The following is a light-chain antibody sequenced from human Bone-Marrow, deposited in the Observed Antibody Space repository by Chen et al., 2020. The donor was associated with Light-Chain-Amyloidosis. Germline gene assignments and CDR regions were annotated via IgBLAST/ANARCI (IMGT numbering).Light chain of an antibody. CDR2: AAA. Sequence: IQLTQSPSSLSASVGDTVTITCRASQDITGSLAWYQQKPGKAPKVLIYAAATLQSGVPSRFSGGVSGTEFTLTISSLQPEDLATYFCQQFNTYPPWTFGQGTKV. CDR1: QDITGS. CDR3: QQFNTYPPWT. V-gene: IGKV1-9*01. J-gene: IGKJ1*01.